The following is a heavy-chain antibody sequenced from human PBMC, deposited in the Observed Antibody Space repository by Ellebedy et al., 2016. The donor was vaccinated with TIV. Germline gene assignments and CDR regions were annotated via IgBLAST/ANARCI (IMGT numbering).Heavy chain of an antibody. CDR1: GGTFSSYA. Sequence: AASVKVSCKASGGTFSSYAISWVRQAPGQGLEWMGGIIPILGTANYAQTFQGRVTITADESTSTAYIELSSLRSEDTAVYFCARRQFTYYDNSGEGYFDYWGQGTLVTVSS. J-gene: IGHJ4*02. V-gene: IGHV1-69*13. CDR2: IIPILGTA. D-gene: IGHD3-22*01. CDR3: ARRQFTYYDNSGEGYFDY.